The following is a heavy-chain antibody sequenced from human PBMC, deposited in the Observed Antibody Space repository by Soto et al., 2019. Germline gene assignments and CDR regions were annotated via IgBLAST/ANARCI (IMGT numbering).Heavy chain of an antibody. V-gene: IGHV3-30*03. J-gene: IGHJ6*02. CDR2: IAFDGSQE. CDR3: ATKVRVTNYLYYGMDV. D-gene: IGHD2-21*02. Sequence: QVQLVESGGGVVPPGRALRLSCAASGFSFNTSGMHWVRQAPGKGLEWVAVIAFDGSQEFYGDSVRGRFTISRDNSKNTLFLQMKSLTPEATAVYYCATKVRVTNYLYYGMDVWGQGTTVTVSS. CDR1: GFSFNTSG.